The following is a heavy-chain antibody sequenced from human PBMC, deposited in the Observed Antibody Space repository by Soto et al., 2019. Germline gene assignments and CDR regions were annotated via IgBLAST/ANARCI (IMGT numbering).Heavy chain of an antibody. CDR3: ARTYSSGWYARGPHFDY. D-gene: IGHD6-19*01. Sequence: SETLSLTCTVSGGSISSYYWSWIRQPAGKGLEWIGRIYTSGSTNYNPPLKSRVTMSVDTSKNQFSLKLSSVTAADTAVYYCARTYSSGWYARGPHFDYWGQGTLVTVSS. V-gene: IGHV4-4*07. CDR2: IYTSGST. CDR1: GGSISSYY. J-gene: IGHJ4*02.